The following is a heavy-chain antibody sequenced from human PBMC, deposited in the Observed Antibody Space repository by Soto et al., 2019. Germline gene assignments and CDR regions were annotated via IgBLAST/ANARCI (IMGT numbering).Heavy chain of an antibody. V-gene: IGHV4-59*08. CDR1: GGSISSYY. J-gene: IGHJ4*02. Sequence: QVQLQESGPGLVKPSETLSLTCTVSGGSISSYYWSWIRQPPGKGLEWIGYIYYSGSTNYNPSLTTLLTISVDTSKNQFSLKLSSVTAADTAVYYCARRYVSSFDYWRQGTLVTVSS. CDR2: IYYSGST. CDR3: ARRYVSSFDY. D-gene: IGHD5-12*01.